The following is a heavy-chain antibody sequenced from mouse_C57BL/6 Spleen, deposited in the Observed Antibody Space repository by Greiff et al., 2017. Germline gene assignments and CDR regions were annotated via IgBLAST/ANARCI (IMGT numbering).Heavy chain of an antibody. Sequence: QVQLQQSGAELVKPGASVKLSCKASGYTFTEYTIHWVKQRSGQGLEWIGWFYPGSGSIKYNEKFKDKATLTADKSSSTVYMELSRLTSEDSAVYFCARHEDPGRHYGNYFDYWGQGTTLTVSS. CDR2: FYPGSGSI. D-gene: IGHD2-1*01. CDR1: GYTFTEYT. J-gene: IGHJ2*01. CDR3: ARHEDPGRHYGNYFDY. V-gene: IGHV1-62-2*01.